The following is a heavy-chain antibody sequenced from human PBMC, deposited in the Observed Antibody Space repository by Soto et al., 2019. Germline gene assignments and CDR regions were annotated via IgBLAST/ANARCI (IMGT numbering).Heavy chain of an antibody. Sequence: PGGSLRLSCAASGFTFSSYAMHWVRQAPGKGLEWVAVISYDGSNKYYADSVKGRFTISRDNSKNTLYLQMNSLRAEDTAVYYCARDGSRWELLMVLDYWGQGTLVTVSS. D-gene: IGHD1-26*01. CDR3: ARDGSRWELLMVLDY. J-gene: IGHJ4*02. CDR1: GFTFSSYA. V-gene: IGHV3-30-3*01. CDR2: ISYDGSNK.